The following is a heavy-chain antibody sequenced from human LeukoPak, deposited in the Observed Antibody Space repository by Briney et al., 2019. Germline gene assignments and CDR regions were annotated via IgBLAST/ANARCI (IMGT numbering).Heavy chain of an antibody. CDR3: TTRLN. Sequence: GGSLRLSCAASGFLFSDARMTWVRQAPGKGLEWVDHIKRNSHGGTADYAAPVRGRFTISRDDSQNTLYLQMNSLRSEDTAVYYCTTRLNWGQGTLVTVSS. CDR1: GFLFSDAR. CDR2: IKRNSHGGTA. D-gene: IGHD2-21*02. J-gene: IGHJ4*02. V-gene: IGHV3-15*01.